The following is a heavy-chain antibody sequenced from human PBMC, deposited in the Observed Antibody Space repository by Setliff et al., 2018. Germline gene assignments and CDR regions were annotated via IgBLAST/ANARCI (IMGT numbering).Heavy chain of an antibody. CDR3: ARRDSTSYYGYSFDF. D-gene: IGHD3-22*01. J-gene: IGHJ4*02. V-gene: IGHV4-39*01. CDR1: GDSISSTSYQ. CDR2: IYYTGTA. Sequence: PSETLSLTCTVSGDSISSTSYQWGWVRQPPGKGLEWIGSIYYTGTAYYNPSLRSRVTISVDTSKNQISLKLTSVSAADTAVYYCARRDSTSYYGYSFDFWGRGTLVTVSS.